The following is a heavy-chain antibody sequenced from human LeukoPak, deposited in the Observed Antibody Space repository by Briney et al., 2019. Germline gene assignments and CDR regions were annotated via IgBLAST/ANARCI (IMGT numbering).Heavy chain of an antibody. Sequence: PGGSLRLSCAASGFTFSSYEMNWVRQAPGKGLEWVSYISSSGSTIYYADSVKGRFTISRDNAKNSLYLQMNSLRAEDTAVYYCARDRSGFSGYDFFDYWGQGTLDTVSS. CDR1: GFTFSSYE. D-gene: IGHD5-12*01. V-gene: IGHV3-48*03. J-gene: IGHJ4*02. CDR2: ISSSGSTI. CDR3: ARDRSGFSGYDFFDY.